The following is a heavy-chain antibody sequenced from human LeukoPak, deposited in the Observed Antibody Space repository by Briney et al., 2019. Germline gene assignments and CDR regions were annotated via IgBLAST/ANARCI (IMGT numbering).Heavy chain of an antibody. D-gene: IGHD1-1*01. CDR1: GFTFSSYA. V-gene: IGHV3-30-3*01. CDR3: ARDPGAYFDY. Sequence: PGRSLRLSCAASGFTFSSYAMHWVRQAPGKGLEWVAVISYDGSNKYYADSVKGRFTISRDSSKNTLYLQMNSLRAEDTAVYYCARDPGAYFDYWGQGTLVTVSS. J-gene: IGHJ4*02. CDR2: ISYDGSNK.